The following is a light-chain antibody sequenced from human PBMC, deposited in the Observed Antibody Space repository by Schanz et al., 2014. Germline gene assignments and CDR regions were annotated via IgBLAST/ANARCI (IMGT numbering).Light chain of an antibody. J-gene: IGKJ2*01. V-gene: IGKV1-5*01. CDR3: QQYNSYSLT. CDR2: DAS. Sequence: DIQMTQSPSTLSASVGDRVTITCRASQSISSWLAWYQQKPGKAPKLLIYDASSLESGVPSRFSGSGSGTEFSLNISSLQPDDFETYYCQQYNSYSLTFGQGTKLEIK. CDR1: QSISSW.